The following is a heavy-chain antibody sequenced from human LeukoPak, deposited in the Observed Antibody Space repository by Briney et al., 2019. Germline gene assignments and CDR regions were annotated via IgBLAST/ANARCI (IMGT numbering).Heavy chain of an antibody. V-gene: IGHV4-38-2*02. Sequence: SETLSLTCTVSGYSISSGYYWGWIRQPPGKGLEWIGSIYHSGSTYYNPSLKSRVTISVDTSKNQFPLKLSSVTAADTAVYYCAISRLGNGFDYWGQGTLVTVSS. CDR2: IYHSGST. CDR1: GYSISSGYY. J-gene: IGHJ4*02. D-gene: IGHD2-8*01. CDR3: AISRLGNGFDY.